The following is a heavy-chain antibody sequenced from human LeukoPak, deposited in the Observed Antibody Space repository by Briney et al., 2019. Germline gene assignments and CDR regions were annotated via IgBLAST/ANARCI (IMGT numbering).Heavy chain of an antibody. CDR2: INSDGSST. CDR1: GFTFSSYW. V-gene: IGHV3-74*01. J-gene: IGHJ5*02. D-gene: IGHD3-16*02. Sequence: GGSLRLSCAASGFTFSSYWMHWVRQAPGKGLVWVSRINSDGSSTSYADSVKGRFTISRDNAKNTLYLQMKSLRAEDTAVYYCARGGGYYDYVWGSYRYTGDWFDPWGQGTLVTVSS. CDR3: ARGGGYYDYVWGSYRYTGDWFDP.